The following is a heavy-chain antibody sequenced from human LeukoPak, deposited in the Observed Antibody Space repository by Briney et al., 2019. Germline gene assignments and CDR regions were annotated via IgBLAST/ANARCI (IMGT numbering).Heavy chain of an antibody. CDR3: ARVKRSTEYYFDY. J-gene: IGHJ4*02. Sequence: SETPSLTCTVSGGSISSYCWSWIRQPPGKGLEWIGYIYYSGSTNYSPSLKSRVTISIDTSKNQFSLKLSSVTAADTAVYYCARVKRSTEYYFDYWGQGTLVTVSS. V-gene: IGHV4-59*01. CDR2: IYYSGST. D-gene: IGHD5-24*01. CDR1: GGSISSYC.